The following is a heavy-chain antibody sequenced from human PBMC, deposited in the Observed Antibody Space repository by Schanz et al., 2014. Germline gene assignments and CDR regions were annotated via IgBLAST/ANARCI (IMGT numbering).Heavy chain of an antibody. J-gene: IGHJ4*02. Sequence: EVQLLESGGGLVQPGGSLRLSCAASGFTFSSYAMSWVRQASGKGLEWVSAISGSGASTYYADSVRGRFTISRDNSKNTLFLQMSSLRAEDTAVYYCARGRTFDYWGQGTLVAVSS. CDR1: GFTFSSYA. V-gene: IGHV3-23*01. CDR2: ISGSGAST. CDR3: ARGRTFDY.